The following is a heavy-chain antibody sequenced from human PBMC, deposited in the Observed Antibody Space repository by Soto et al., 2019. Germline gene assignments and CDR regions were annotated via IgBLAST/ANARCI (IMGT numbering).Heavy chain of an antibody. D-gene: IGHD1-7*01. CDR1: GFTFSSYV. J-gene: IGHJ4*02. V-gene: IGHV3-23*01. CDR3: AKDPRWNFYFDS. Sequence: EVQLSESGGGLVQPGGSLRLSCAASGFTFSSYVMSWVRQAPGKGLEWVSAISGSGGSTYYADSVKGRFTISRDNSKSTLYMQMNSLRAEDTAVYYCAKDPRWNFYFDSWGQGTLVTVSS. CDR2: ISGSGGST.